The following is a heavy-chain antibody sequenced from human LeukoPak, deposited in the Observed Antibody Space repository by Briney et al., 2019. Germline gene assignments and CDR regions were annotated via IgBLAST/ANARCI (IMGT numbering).Heavy chain of an antibody. CDR3: ARQVSYSTSLLGYYLDY. Sequence: PSETLSLTCTVSGGSISSTAYYWGWIRQPPGKGLEWIGSMYYSGNTYYNPSLKSRVTMSVDTPKNQFSLKLTSVTAADTAMFYCARQVSYSTSLLGYYLDYWGQGILVTVSS. V-gene: IGHV4-39*01. J-gene: IGHJ4*02. CDR1: GGSISSTAYY. CDR2: MYYSGNT. D-gene: IGHD2-2*01.